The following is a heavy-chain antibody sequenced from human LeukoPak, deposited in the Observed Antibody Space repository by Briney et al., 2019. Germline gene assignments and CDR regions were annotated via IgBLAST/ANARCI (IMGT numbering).Heavy chain of an antibody. D-gene: IGHD3-22*01. V-gene: IGHV4-39*01. Sequence: SETLSLTCTVSGGSISSSSYYWGWIRPPPGKGLEWIGSIYYSGSTYYNPSLKSRVTISVDTSKNQFSLKLSSVTAADTAVYYCAKPYDSSGYYPWGQGTLVTVSS. J-gene: IGHJ5*02. CDR2: IYYSGST. CDR3: AKPYDSSGYYP. CDR1: GGSISSSSYY.